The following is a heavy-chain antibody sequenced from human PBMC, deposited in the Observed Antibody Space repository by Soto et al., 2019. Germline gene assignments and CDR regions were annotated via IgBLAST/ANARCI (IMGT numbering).Heavy chain of an antibody. V-gene: IGHV3-72*01. CDR1: GFTFSDHY. CDR3: TRVNSDWAFDI. CDR2: VTKKANNYFT. D-gene: IGHD2-21*01. Sequence: GSLRLSCAASGFTFSDHYMAWVRQAPGKGLECIAIVTKKANNYFTDYAASVKGRFTVSRDDSKASLSLRMNSLKTEDTAIYFCTRVNSDWAFDIWGQGTMVTVSS. J-gene: IGHJ3*02.